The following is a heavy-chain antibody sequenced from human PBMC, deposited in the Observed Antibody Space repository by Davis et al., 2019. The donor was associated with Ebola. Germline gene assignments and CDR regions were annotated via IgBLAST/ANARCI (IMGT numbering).Heavy chain of an antibody. CDR1: GFTFNNSP. Sequence: GESLKISCAASGFTFNNSPMHWVRQAPGKGLEWVGLIWYDGSVKYYGDSVKGRFTISRDNSKDTLYLQMTSLRVEDTAVYYCARHYVHDYYMGLDVWGQGTTVIVSS. CDR2: IWYDGSVK. D-gene: IGHD3-16*01. CDR3: ARHYVHDYYMGLDV. V-gene: IGHV3-33*01. J-gene: IGHJ6*02.